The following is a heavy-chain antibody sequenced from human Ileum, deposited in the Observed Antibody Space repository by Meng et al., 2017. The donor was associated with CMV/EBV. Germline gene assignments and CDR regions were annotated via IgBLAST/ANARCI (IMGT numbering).Heavy chain of an antibody. CDR1: GDSASSNSAA. J-gene: IGHJ6*02. Sequence: SQTLSLTCALSGDSASSNSAAWNWIRQSPSRGLEWLGRTYYRSKWYNDYAVSVKSRITINPDTSKNQFSLQLNSVTPEDTAVYYCARESTWWDSLYYYGMDVWGQGTTVTVSS. CDR2: TYYRSKWYN. CDR3: ARESTWWDSLYYYGMDV. D-gene: IGHD1-26*01. V-gene: IGHV6-1*01.